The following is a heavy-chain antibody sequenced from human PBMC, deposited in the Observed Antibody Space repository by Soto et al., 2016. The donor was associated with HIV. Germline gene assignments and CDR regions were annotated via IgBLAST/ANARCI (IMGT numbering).Heavy chain of an antibody. D-gene: IGHD1-26*01. V-gene: IGHV1-2*02. J-gene: IGHJ3*02. Sequence: QEQLVQSGADVKKPGASVKVSCKASGYTFTDYSIHWVRQAPGQGLQWVGRVNPNSGGTHYAQIFQGRVTMTRDTSISTAYMELSRLTSDDTAVYFCARNWQDYSGSRDAFNIWGQGTLVTVSS. CDR3: ARNWQDYSGSRDAFNI. CDR1: GYTFTDYS. CDR2: VNPNSGGT.